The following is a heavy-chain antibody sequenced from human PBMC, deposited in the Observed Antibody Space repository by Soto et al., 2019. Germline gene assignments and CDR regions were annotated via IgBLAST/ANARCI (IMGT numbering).Heavy chain of an antibody. V-gene: IGHV3-30-3*01. Sequence: QVQLVESGGGVVQPGRSLRLSCAASGFTFSSYAMHWVRQAPGKGLEWVAVISYDGSNKYYADSVKGRFTISRDNSKNTVYLQMNSLRARDTAVYYCARDPMGRYYGSGSYYFDYWGQGTLVTVSS. CDR3: ARDPMGRYYGSGSYYFDY. D-gene: IGHD3-10*01. CDR1: GFTFSSYA. J-gene: IGHJ4*02. CDR2: ISYDGSNK.